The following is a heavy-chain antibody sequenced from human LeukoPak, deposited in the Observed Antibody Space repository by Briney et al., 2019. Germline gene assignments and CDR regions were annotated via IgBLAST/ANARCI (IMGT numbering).Heavy chain of an antibody. Sequence: SETLSLTCTVSGGSIISYYWSWIRQPPGKGLEWIGYIYYSGSTNYNPSLKSRVTISVDTSKNQFSLKLSSVTAADTAVYYCAKSLSDGYDYWGQGTPVTVSS. CDR1: GGSIISYY. CDR3: AKSLSDGYDY. J-gene: IGHJ4*02. CDR2: IYYSGST. V-gene: IGHV4-59*01. D-gene: IGHD6-13*01.